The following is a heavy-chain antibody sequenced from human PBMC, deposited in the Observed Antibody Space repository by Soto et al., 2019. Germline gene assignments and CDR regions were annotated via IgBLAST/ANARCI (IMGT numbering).Heavy chain of an antibody. V-gene: IGHV2-70*11. CDR2: IDWDDDK. J-gene: IGHJ6*03. Sequence: SGPTLVNPTQTLTLTCTFSGFSLSTSGMCVSWIRQPPGKALEWLARIDWDDDKYYSTSLKTRLTISKDTSKNQVVLTMTHMDPVDTATYYCARIRGIAARHYYYYYMDVWGKGTTVTVSS. D-gene: IGHD6-6*01. CDR3: ARIRGIAARHYYYYYMDV. CDR1: GFSLSTSGMC.